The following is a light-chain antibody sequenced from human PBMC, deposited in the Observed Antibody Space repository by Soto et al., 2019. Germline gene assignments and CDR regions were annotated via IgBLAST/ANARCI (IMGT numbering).Light chain of an antibody. Sequence: ALTQPASVSGSPGQSITISCTGTSSDIGGYDYVSWYQQRPGKAPKLMIYEVRYRPSGVSNRFSGSKSGNTASLTISGLQAEDEAVYYCCSYTRTSNHYFFGSGTKVTVL. CDR3: CSYTRTSNHYF. CDR2: EVR. J-gene: IGLJ1*01. V-gene: IGLV2-14*01. CDR1: SSDIGGYDY.